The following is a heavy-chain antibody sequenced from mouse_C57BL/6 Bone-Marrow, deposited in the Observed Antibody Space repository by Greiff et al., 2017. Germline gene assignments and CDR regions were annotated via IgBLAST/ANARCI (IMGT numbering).Heavy chain of an antibody. D-gene: IGHD2-3*01. CDR1: GFSLTSYG. Sequence: VQLQQSGPGLVAPSQSLSITCTVSGFSLTSYGVDWVRQSPGKGLEWLGVIWGVGSTNYNSALKSRLSISKDNSKSQVFLKMNSLQTDDTAMYYCASDLYDGYPFAYWGQGTLVTVSA. J-gene: IGHJ3*01. CDR2: IWGVGST. V-gene: IGHV2-6*01. CDR3: ASDLYDGYPFAY.